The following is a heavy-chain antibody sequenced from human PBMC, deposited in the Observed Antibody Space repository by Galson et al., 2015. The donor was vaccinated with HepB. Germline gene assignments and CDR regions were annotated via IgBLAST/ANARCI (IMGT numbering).Heavy chain of an antibody. CDR3: ARPKWATVIAFDI. Sequence: SLRLSCAASGFIFSSSAMSWVRQAPGKGLEWVSGIGGSGITTYYADSVQGRFTISRDNSKNTQYLQMHSLRAEDTAGYYCARPKWATVIAFDIWGQGTMATVSS. D-gene: IGHD4-17*01. CDR2: IGGSGITT. V-gene: IGHV3-23*01. CDR1: GFIFSSSA. J-gene: IGHJ3*02.